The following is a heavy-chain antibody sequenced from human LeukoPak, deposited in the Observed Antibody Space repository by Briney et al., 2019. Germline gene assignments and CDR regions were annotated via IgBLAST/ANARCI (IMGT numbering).Heavy chain of an antibody. Sequence: GGSLRLSCAASGFTFSSYWMSWVRQAPGKGLEWVANIKQDGSEKYYVDSVKGRFTISRDNAKNSLYLQMNSLRAEDTAVYYCAKDRRHRTDIFNYYYYMDVWGKGTTVTISS. CDR2: IKQDGSEK. V-gene: IGHV3-7*01. J-gene: IGHJ6*03. D-gene: IGHD1/OR15-1a*01. CDR3: AKDRRHRTDIFNYYYYMDV. CDR1: GFTFSSYW.